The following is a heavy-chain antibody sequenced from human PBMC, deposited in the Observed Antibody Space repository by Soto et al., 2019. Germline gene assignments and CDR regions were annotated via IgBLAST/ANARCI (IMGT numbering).Heavy chain of an antibody. CDR3: ASRSSEWLLFAS. D-gene: IGHD5-12*01. CDR2: ISSSSSTI. CDR1: GFTFSSYS. J-gene: IGHJ4*02. V-gene: IGHV3-48*01. Sequence: PGGSLRLSCAASGFTFSSYSMNWVRQAPGKGLEWVSYISSSSSTIYYADSVKGRFTISRDNAKNSLYLQMNSLRAEDTAVYYCASRSSEWLLFASWGQGTLVTVSS.